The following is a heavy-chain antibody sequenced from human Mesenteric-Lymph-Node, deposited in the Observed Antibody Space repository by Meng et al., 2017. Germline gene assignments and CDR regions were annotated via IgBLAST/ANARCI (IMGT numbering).Heavy chain of an antibody. CDR3: ARVGQWLPIDY. CDR1: WGSISGSNW. J-gene: IGHJ4*02. V-gene: IGHV4-4*03. Sequence: GPGPGNPPGPRSPPCPVSWGSISGSNWWRWVRQPPGKGLEWIGEIYHSGSTNYNPSLKSRVTISVDKSKNQFSLNLSSVTAADTAVYYCARVGQWLPIDYWGQGTLVTVSS. D-gene: IGHD6-19*01. CDR2: IYHSGST.